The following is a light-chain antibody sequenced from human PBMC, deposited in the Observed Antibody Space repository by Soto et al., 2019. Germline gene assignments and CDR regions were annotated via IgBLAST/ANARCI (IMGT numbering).Light chain of an antibody. CDR2: AAS. J-gene: IGKJ1*01. CDR3: QKYNGAPWT. V-gene: IGKV1-27*01. Sequence: DIQMTQSPSSLSASVGDRVTITCRASQGISNYLAWYQQKPGKVPKLLIYAASTLHSGVPSRFGGSGSGTDFTLTISSLQPEDVAAYYCQKYNGAPWTFGQGTKVEVK. CDR1: QGISNY.